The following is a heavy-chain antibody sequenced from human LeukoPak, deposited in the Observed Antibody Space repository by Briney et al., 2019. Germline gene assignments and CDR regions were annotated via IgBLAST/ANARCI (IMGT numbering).Heavy chain of an antibody. D-gene: IGHD3-16*01. CDR1: GFTFSRYA. J-gene: IGHJ3*02. CDR3: VKTMMTFGGVIRTDAFDI. V-gene: IGHV3-64D*06. Sequence: GGSLRLSCSASGFTFSRYAMHWVRQAPGKGLEYVSGINNNGDSTYYSDSVKTRLTISRDNYKNTLFLQMASLRAEDTAVYYCVKTMMTFGGVIRTDAFDIWGQGTMVIVSS. CDR2: INNNGDST.